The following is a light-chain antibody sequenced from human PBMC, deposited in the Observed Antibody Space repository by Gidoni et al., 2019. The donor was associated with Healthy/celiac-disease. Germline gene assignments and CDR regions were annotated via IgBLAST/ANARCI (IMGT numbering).Light chain of an antibody. CDR1: QSVSSN. V-gene: IGKV3-15*01. J-gene: IGKJ1*01. CDR2: GAS. Sequence: EIVMTQSPATLSVSPGERATLPCRASQSVSSNLAWYQQKPGQAPRLLIYGASTRATGIPARFSGSGSGTEFTLTLGSLQSEDFAVYFCQQYNNWPLSWTFXQXTKVEIK. CDR3: QQYNNWPLSWT.